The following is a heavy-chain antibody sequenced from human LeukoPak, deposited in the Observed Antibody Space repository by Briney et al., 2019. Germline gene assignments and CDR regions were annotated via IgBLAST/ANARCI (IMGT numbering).Heavy chain of an antibody. Sequence: SESLSLTCSVNGDSFNSYYWSWIRQPPGKALEWIGEVSHRGTTSYRPSLKSRVTISVETSKNQFSLELSSVTAADTAVYYCASGYRYCSGGSCYGSGDFWGQGTLVTVSS. V-gene: IGHV4-34*01. CDR2: VSHRGTT. J-gene: IGHJ4*02. CDR3: ASGYRYCSGGSCYGSGDF. CDR1: GDSFNSYY. D-gene: IGHD2-15*01.